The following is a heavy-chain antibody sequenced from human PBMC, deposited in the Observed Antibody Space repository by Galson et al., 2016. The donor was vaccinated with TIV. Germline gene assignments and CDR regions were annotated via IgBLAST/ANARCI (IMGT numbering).Heavy chain of an antibody. J-gene: IGHJ4*02. CDR3: ARSGDYGDY. Sequence: SVKVSCKASEYTFTGYDINWVRQATGQGLEWMGWMNPNSGNTGYAQKCRGRVTMTRNTSVRTAYMGLSSLRSEDTAVYYSARSGDYGDYWGQGTLVTVSS. D-gene: IGHD4-17*01. CDR1: EYTFTGYD. CDR2: MNPNSGNT. V-gene: IGHV1-8*02.